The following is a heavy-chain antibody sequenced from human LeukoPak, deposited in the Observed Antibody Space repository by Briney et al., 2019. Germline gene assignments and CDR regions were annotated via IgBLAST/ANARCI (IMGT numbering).Heavy chain of an antibody. CDR1: GFTVITND. CDR2: LYSDGNT. D-gene: IGHD1-14*01. J-gene: IGHJ4*02. Sequence: GGSLRLSCAASGFTVITNDMTWVRQAPGKGLEWVSVLYSDGNTKYADSVQGRFTISRDNSKNTLYLEMNSLSPDDTAVYYCARGVEPLAANTLAYWGQGTLVTVSS. V-gene: IGHV3-53*01. CDR3: ARGVEPLAANTLAY.